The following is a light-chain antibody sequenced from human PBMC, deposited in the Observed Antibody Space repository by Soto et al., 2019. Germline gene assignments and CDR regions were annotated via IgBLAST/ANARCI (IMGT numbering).Light chain of an antibody. Sequence: DIQMTQSPSSLSSSVGERVTITCRASQSISSYLHWYQQRPGKAPKLLIYAASTLQRGVPSRFSASGSGTDFTLTLNSLQPEDFATYYCQQCYSTPWTFGQGTKVEIK. V-gene: IGKV1-39*01. CDR1: QSISSY. J-gene: IGKJ1*01. CDR2: AAS. CDR3: QQCYSTPWT.